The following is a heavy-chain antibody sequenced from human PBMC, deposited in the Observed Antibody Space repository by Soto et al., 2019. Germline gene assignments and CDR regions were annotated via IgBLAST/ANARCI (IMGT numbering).Heavy chain of an antibody. Sequence: QVVLVQSGPEVKRPGASVKVSCRASGYAFRNYYIHWVRQTPGQGLEWLGWVNPKRGDAIYAQKCQGRVVMTSDTSTSTAYLEVNRLTSDDSAVFFCARDPGIPGRFWYFDLWGRGTRVTVSS. CDR1: GYAFRNYY. CDR2: VNPKRGDA. D-gene: IGHD3-3*01. V-gene: IGHV1-2*02. CDR3: ARDPGIPGRFWYFDL. J-gene: IGHJ2*01.